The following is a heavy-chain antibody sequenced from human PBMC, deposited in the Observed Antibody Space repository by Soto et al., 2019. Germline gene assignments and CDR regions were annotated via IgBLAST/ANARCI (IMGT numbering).Heavy chain of an antibody. J-gene: IGHJ6*02. D-gene: IGHD3-10*01. V-gene: IGHV4-4*02. CDR3: ARVATMVRGVIIIEAVYYYGMDV. Sequence: PSETLALTCAVSGGSISSSNWWSWVRQPPGKGLEWIGEIYHSGSTNYNPSLKSRVTISVDKSKNQFSLKLSSVTAADTAVYYCARVATMVRGVIIIEAVYYYGMDVWGQGTTVTVSS. CDR1: GGSISSSNW. CDR2: IYHSGST.